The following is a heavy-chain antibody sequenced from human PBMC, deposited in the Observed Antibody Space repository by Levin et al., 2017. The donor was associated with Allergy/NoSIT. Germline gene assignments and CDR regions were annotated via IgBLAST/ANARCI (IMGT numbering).Heavy chain of an antibody. CDR2: IWYDGSNK. CDR1: GFTFSSYG. Sequence: GGSLRLSCAASGFTFSSYGMHWVRQAPGKGLEWVAVIWYDGSNKYYADSVKGRFTISRDNSKNTLYLQMNSLRAEDTAVYYCARGRTGDMVRGVIRDYGMDVWGQGTTVTVSS. CDR3: ARGRTGDMVRGVIRDYGMDV. D-gene: IGHD3-10*01. V-gene: IGHV3-33*01. J-gene: IGHJ6*02.